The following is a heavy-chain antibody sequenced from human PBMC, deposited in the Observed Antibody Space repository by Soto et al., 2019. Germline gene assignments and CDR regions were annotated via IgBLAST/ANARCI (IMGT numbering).Heavy chain of an antibody. V-gene: IGHV4-39*01. Sequence: SETLYLTCTVSVGSISSSSYYCGWIRQPPWKGLEWIGSIYYSGSTYYNPSLESRVTISVDTSKNQFSLKLSSVTAADTAVYYCARFIESYRYTEVSWFYHWRQETMVTAS. D-gene: IGHD5-18*01. J-gene: IGHJ5*02. CDR3: ARFIESYRYTEVSWFYH. CDR1: VGSISSSSYY. CDR2: IYYSGST.